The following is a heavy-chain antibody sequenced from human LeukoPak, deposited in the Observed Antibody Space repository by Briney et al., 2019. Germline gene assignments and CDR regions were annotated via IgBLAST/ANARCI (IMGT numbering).Heavy chain of an antibody. CDR1: GLTFSSYA. CDR3: AKILRGYSGYVYYYGMDV. CDR2: ISGSGGST. V-gene: IGHV3-23*01. Sequence: PGGSLRLSCAASGLTFSSYAMSWVRQAPGKGLEWVSAISGSGGSTYYADSVKGRFTISRDNSKNTLYLQMNSLRAEDTAVYYCAKILRGYSGYVYYYGMDVWGQGTTVAVSS. J-gene: IGHJ6*02. D-gene: IGHD5-12*01.